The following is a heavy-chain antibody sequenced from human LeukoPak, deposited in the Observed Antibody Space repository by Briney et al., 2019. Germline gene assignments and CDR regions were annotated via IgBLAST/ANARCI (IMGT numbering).Heavy chain of an antibody. CDR2: FYYSGST. Sequence: SETLSLTCTVSGGSISSSSDYWGWIRQPPGKGLEYIGSFYYSGSTYYNPSLKSRVTISVDTSKNQFSLKLSSVTAADTAVYYCAREGQSSITYYYDRSGYYYDYWGQGTLVTVSS. J-gene: IGHJ4*02. V-gene: IGHV4-39*07. CDR3: AREGQSSITYYYDRSGYYYDY. CDR1: GGSISSSSDY. D-gene: IGHD3-22*01.